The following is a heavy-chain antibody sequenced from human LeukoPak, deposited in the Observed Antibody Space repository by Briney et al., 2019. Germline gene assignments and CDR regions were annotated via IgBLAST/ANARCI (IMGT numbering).Heavy chain of an antibody. CDR1: GLTFGDYI. D-gene: IGHD2-2*01. CDR3: TRVGGYCSSSSCYGEYYFDY. V-gene: IGHV3-49*04. Sequence: GGSLRLSCTASGLTFGDYIMNWVRQAPGKGLVWVGFIRSKPYGGTTEYAASVKGRFTISRDDSKSIAYLQMNSLKTEDTAVYYCTRVGGYCSSSSCYGEYYFDYWGQGTLVTVSS. J-gene: IGHJ4*02. CDR2: IRSKPYGGTT.